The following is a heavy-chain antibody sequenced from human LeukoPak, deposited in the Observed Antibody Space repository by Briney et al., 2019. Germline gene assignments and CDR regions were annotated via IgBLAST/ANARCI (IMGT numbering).Heavy chain of an antibody. V-gene: IGHV4-31*03. CDR1: GGSISSGGYS. J-gene: IGHJ5*02. CDR3: ARVGSDFWSGKNWFDP. Sequence: ASQTLSLTCTVSGGSISSGGYSWSWIRQHPGKGLEWIGYIYYSGSTYYNPSLKSRVTISVDTSKNQFSLKLSSVTAADTAVYYCARVGSDFWSGKNWFDPWGQGTLVTVSS. D-gene: IGHD3-3*01. CDR2: IYYSGST.